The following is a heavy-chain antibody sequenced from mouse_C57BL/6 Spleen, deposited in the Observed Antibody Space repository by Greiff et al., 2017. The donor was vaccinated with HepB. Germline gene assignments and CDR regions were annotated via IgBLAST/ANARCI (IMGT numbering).Heavy chain of an antibody. V-gene: IGHV1-66*01. CDR1: GYSFTSYY. CDR2: IYPGSGNT. CDR3: ARGVEDY. D-gene: IGHD1-1*01. J-gene: IGHJ2*01. Sequence: QVQLQESGPELVKPGASVKISCKASGYSFTSYYIHWVKQRPGQGLEWIGWIYPGSGNTKYNEKFKGKATLTADTSSSTAYMQLSSLTSEDSAVYYSARGVEDYWGQGTTLTVSS.